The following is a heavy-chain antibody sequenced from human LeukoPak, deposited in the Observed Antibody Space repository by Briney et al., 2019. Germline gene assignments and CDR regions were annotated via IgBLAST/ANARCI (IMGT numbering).Heavy chain of an antibody. J-gene: IGHJ3*02. V-gene: IGHV3-53*01. CDR2: IYSGGST. D-gene: IGHD4-17*01. CDR1: GFTVSSNY. CDR3: ARELVTTVTQTKSDAFDI. Sequence: GGSLRLSCAASGFTVSSNYMSWVRQAPGKGLEWVSVIYSGGSTYYADSVKGRFTISRGNSKNTLYLQMNSLRAEDTAVYYCARELVTTVTQTKSDAFDIWGQGTMVTVSS.